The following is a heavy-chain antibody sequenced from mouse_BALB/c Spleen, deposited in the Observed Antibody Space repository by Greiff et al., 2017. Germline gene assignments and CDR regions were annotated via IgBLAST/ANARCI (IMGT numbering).Heavy chain of an antibody. V-gene: IGHV3-2*02. CDR1: GYSITSDYA. CDR3: ARSTATRVFAY. J-gene: IGHJ3*01. D-gene: IGHD1-2*01. Sequence: EVQGVESGPGLVKPSQSLSLTCTVTGYSITSDYAWNWIRQFPGNKLEWMGYISYSGSTSYNPSLKSRISITRDTSKNQFFLQLNSVTTEDTATYYCARSTATRVFAYWGQGTLVTVSA. CDR2: ISYSGST.